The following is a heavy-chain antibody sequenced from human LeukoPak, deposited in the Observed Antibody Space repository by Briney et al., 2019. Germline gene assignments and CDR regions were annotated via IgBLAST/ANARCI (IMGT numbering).Heavy chain of an antibody. CDR3: TRSSGLDFDY. Sequence: GGSLRLSCTASGFTFGAYAVSWVRQAPGKGLEWVGFIRREAYGGTTDYAASVKGRFTISRDDSKSVAYLQMNSLTTEDTAVYYCTRSSGLDFDYWGQGTLVTVSS. CDR1: GFTFGAYA. D-gene: IGHD3-16*01. CDR2: IRREAYGGTT. J-gene: IGHJ4*02. V-gene: IGHV3-49*04.